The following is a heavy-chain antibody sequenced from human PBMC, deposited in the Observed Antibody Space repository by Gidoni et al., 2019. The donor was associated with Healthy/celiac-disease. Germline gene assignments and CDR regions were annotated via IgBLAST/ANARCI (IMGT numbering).Heavy chain of an antibody. J-gene: IGHJ4*02. Sequence: QVQLVESGGGVVQPGRSLRLSCAASGFTFSSYAMHWVRQAPGKGLEWVAVISYDGSNKYYADSVKGRFTISRDNSKNTLYLQMNSLRAEDTAVYYCARAAHDSKDIVVVPAATGMGDHWGQGTLVTVSS. D-gene: IGHD2-2*01. CDR2: ISYDGSNK. CDR3: ARAAHDSKDIVVVPAATGMGDH. V-gene: IGHV3-30-3*01. CDR1: GFTFSSYA.